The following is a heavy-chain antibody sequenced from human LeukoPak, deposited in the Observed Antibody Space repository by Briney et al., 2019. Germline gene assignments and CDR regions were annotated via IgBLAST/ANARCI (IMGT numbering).Heavy chain of an antibody. CDR2: ISSSSSYI. J-gene: IGHJ3*01. Sequence: GGPLRLSCAASGFTFSSYSMNWVRQAPGKGLEWVSSISSSSSYIYYADSVKGQFTISRDNAKNSLYLQMNSLRAEDTAVYYCARDAIVVGGGWGQGTMVTVSS. CDR1: GFTFSSYS. CDR3: ARDAIVVGGG. V-gene: IGHV3-21*01. D-gene: IGHD3-22*01.